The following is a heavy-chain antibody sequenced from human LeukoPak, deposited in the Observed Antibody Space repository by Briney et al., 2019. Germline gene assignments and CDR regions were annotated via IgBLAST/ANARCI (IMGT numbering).Heavy chain of an antibody. Sequence: PSETLSLTCTVSGGSISSYYWSWIRQPPGKGLEWIGYIYYSGSTNYNPSLKSRVTISVDTSKNQFSLKLSSVTAADTAVYYCARVPYSSSWYRNYYMDVWGKGTTVTVSS. J-gene: IGHJ6*03. CDR3: ARVPYSSSWYRNYYMDV. CDR1: GGSISSYY. V-gene: IGHV4-59*01. CDR2: IYYSGST. D-gene: IGHD6-13*01.